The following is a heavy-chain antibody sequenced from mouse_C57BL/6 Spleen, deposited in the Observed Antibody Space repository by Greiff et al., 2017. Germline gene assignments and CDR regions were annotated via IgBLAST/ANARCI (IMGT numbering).Heavy chain of an antibody. CDR3: AREVNYYGSSLGYWYFDG. J-gene: IGHJ1*03. Sequence: EVQVVESGGGLVKPGGSLKLSCAASGFTFSDYGMHWVRQAPEKGLEWVAYISSGSSTIYYADTVKGRITISRDNAKNTLFLHMTSLRSEDTAMYYCAREVNYYGSSLGYWYFDGWGTGTTVTVSS. CDR1: GFTFSDYG. V-gene: IGHV5-17*01. CDR2: ISSGSSTI. D-gene: IGHD1-1*01.